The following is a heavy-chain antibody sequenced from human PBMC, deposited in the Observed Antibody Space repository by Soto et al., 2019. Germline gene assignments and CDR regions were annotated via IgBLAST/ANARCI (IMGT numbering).Heavy chain of an antibody. V-gene: IGHV3-30-3*01. J-gene: IGHJ4*02. CDR2: ISYDGGNQ. D-gene: IGHD1-20*01. CDR1: GFTYSSYP. Sequence: GGSLRLSCEASGFTYSSYPMHWVRQAPGKGLEWVTVISYDGGNQYYADSVKGRFTISRDNSKDTLYLQMHSLRSDDTAVYFCARGPITQTSFIDHWGQGTLVTVSS. CDR3: ARGPITQTSFIDH.